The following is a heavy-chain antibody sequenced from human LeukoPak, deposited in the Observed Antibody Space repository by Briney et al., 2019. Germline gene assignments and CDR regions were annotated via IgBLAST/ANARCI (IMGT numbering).Heavy chain of an antibody. CDR2: ISSGGNT. D-gene: IGHD6-13*01. CDR1: GFTFNSYA. J-gene: IGHJ4*02. V-gene: IGHV3-23*01. Sequence: GSLRLSCAASGFTFNSYAMSWVRQAPGKGLEWVSGISSGGNTYYADSVKGRFTISRDNSENTLNLQMNSLRAEDTAIYYCAKARAGDITAAFNYWGQGTLVTVSS. CDR3: AKARAGDITAAFNY.